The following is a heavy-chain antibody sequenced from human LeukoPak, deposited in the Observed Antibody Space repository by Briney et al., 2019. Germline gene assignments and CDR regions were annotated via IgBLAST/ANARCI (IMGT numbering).Heavy chain of an antibody. CDR1: GGSISSSSYY. Sequence: SETLSLTCTVSGGSISSSSYYWGWIRQPPGKGLEWIGSIYYSGSTYYNPSLKSRVTISVDTSKNQFSLKLSSVTAADTAVYYCARDPWARGWFDPWGQGTLVTVSS. D-gene: IGHD3-10*01. J-gene: IGHJ5*02. CDR2: IYYSGST. V-gene: IGHV4-39*07. CDR3: ARDPWARGWFDP.